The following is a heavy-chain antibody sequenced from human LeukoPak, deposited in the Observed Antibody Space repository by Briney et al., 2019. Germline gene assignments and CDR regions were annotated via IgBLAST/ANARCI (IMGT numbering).Heavy chain of an antibody. J-gene: IGHJ4*02. V-gene: IGHV3-23*01. D-gene: IGHD5-18*01. CDR3: AKEGAQLWLDALYFDS. Sequence: GGSLRLSCAASGFTFSSYAMSWVRQAPGKGLEWVSSISGSDGTTYYADSVRGRFTISRDNSRNTVYLQMSSLRAEDTAKYYCAKEGAQLWLDALYFDSWGQGTLVTVSS. CDR2: ISGSDGTT. CDR1: GFTFSSYA.